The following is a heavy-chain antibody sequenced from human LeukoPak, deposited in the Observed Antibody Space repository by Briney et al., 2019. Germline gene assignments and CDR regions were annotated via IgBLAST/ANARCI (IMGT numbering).Heavy chain of an antibody. Sequence: SQTLSLTCTVSGGSISSGGYYWSWIRQHPGKGLEWIGYIYYSGSTYYNPSLKSRVTISVDTSKNQFSLNLSSVTAADTAVYYCARGHLELLLDAFDIWGQGTMVTVSS. V-gene: IGHV4-31*03. CDR3: ARGHLELLLDAFDI. J-gene: IGHJ3*02. CDR2: IYYSGST. D-gene: IGHD1-1*01. CDR1: GGSISSGGYY.